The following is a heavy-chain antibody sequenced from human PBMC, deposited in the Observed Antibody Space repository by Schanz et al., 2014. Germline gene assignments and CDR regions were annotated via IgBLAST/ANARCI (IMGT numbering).Heavy chain of an antibody. V-gene: IGHV3-30*18. J-gene: IGHJ3*02. CDR1: GFTFSTHA. CDR2: VSSDGNND. Sequence: VQLVESGGGVVQPGRSLRLSCAASGFTFSTHAMHWVRQAPGKGLEWVALVSSDGNNDYYTDSVKGRFTISRDNSKNTLYLQMNSLRAEDTAVYYCAKGRFGELSAFGIWGQGTMVTVSS. D-gene: IGHD3-10*01. CDR3: AKGRFGELSAFGI.